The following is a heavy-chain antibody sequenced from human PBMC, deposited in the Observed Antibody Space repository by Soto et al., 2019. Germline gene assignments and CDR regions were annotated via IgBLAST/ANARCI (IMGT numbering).Heavy chain of an antibody. CDR3: ARGAPRTSSSWYLRSVWFDP. V-gene: IGHV4-34*01. CDR2: INHSGST. D-gene: IGHD6-13*01. J-gene: IGHJ5*02. Sequence: QVQLQQWGAGLLKPSETLSLTCAVYGGSFSGYYWSWIRQPPGKGLEWIGEINHSGSTNYNPSLKSRVTISVDTSKNQFSLKLSSVTAADTAVYYCARGAPRTSSSWYLRSVWFDPWGQGTLVTVSS. CDR1: GGSFSGYY.